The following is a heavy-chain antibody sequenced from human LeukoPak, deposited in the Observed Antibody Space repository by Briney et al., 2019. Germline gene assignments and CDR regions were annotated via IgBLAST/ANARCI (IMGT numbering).Heavy chain of an antibody. V-gene: IGHV3-30-3*01. CDR1: GFTFSNYA. CDR3: ATIGDRRTGELYRIDY. Sequence: GGSLRLSCAASGFTFSNYATHWVRQAPGKGLEWVAVVSYDGSNKYYADSVKGRFTISRDNSENTLYLQMNSLRAEDAAIYYCATIGDRRTGELYRIDYWGQGTLVTVSS. J-gene: IGHJ4*02. CDR2: VSYDGSNK. D-gene: IGHD7-27*01.